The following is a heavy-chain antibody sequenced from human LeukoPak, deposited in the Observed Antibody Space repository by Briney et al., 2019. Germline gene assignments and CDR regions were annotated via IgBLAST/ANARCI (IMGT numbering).Heavy chain of an antibody. CDR3: ARGDPVGLFDD. J-gene: IGHJ4*02. Sequence: TGGSLRLSCAASGFTFSSYSMNWVRQAPGKGLEWVSSISSSSSYIYYADSVKGRFTISRDNAKNSLYLQMNSLRAEDTAVYYCARGDPVGLFDDWGQGILVTVSS. D-gene: IGHD1-26*01. V-gene: IGHV3-21*04. CDR1: GFTFSSYS. CDR2: ISSSSSYI.